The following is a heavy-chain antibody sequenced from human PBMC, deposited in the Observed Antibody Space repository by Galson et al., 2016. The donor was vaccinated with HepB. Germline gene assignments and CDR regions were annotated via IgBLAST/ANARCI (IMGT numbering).Heavy chain of an antibody. Sequence: SVKVSCKASGYTFTXXXISXXXQAXXXGLXXMGXXSAYXGXTXXAQKXXGRVTMTXDTSTSTAYMELRSLRSDDTAVYYCARVQNIVVVRSNWFDPWGQGTLXTVSS. CDR2: XSAYXGXT. CDR1: GYTFTXXX. D-gene: IGHD2-2*01. J-gene: IGHJ5*02. V-gene: IGHV1-18*01. CDR3: ARVQNIVVVRSNWFDP.